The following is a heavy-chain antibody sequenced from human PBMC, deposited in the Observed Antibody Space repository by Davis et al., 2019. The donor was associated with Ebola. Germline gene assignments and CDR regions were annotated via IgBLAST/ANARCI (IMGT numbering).Heavy chain of an antibody. D-gene: IGHD1-26*01. Sequence: GESLKISCAASGFTFSSYAMSWVRQAPGKGLEWVSAISGSGGSTYCADSVKGRFTISRDNSKNTAYLQMNSLKTEGTAVYYCTQSGSRDYWGQGTLVTVSS. CDR1: GFTFSSYA. J-gene: IGHJ4*02. CDR2: ISGSGGST. V-gene: IGHV3-23*01. CDR3: TQSGSRDY.